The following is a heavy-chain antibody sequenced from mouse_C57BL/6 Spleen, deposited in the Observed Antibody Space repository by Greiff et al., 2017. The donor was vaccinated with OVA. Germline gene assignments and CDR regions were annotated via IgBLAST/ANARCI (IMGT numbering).Heavy chain of an antibody. CDR2: IDPSDSET. Sequence: VQLQQPGAELVRPGSSVKLSCKASGYTFTSYWMHWVKQRPIQGLEWIGNIDPSDSETHYNQKFKDKATLTVDKSSSTAYMQLSSLTSEDSAVYYCARGGWDGYSYYFDYWGQGTTLTVSS. D-gene: IGHD2-3*01. J-gene: IGHJ2*01. CDR1: GYTFTSYW. CDR3: ARGGWDGYSYYFDY. V-gene: IGHV1-52*01.